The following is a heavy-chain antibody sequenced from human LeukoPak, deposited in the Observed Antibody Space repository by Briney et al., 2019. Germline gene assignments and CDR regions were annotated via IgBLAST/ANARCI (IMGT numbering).Heavy chain of an antibody. CDR2: IYYSGST. CDR3: ARGTPLSMLKY. D-gene: IGHD2-8*01. V-gene: IGHV4-30-4*08. J-gene: IGHJ4*02. Sequence: SETLSLTCTISGASISSGDYYWSWIRQPPGKGLEWIGYIYYSGSTYYNPSLKSRVTISVDTSKKQFSLKLSSVTAADTAVYYCARGTPLSMLKYWGQGTLVTVSS. CDR1: GASISSGDYY.